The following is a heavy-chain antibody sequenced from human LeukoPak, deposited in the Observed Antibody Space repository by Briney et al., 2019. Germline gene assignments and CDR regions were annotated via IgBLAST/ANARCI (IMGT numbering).Heavy chain of an antibody. CDR3: AKDLSRSAGYCSSTSCSENYYYYYGMDV. J-gene: IGHJ6*02. Sequence: AGGSLRLSCAASGFTFSSYAMSWVRQAPGKGLAWVSAISGSGGRTYYADSVKGRFTISRDNSKNTLYLQMNSLRAEDTAVYYCAKDLSRSAGYCSSTSCSENYYYYYGMDVWGQGTTVTVSS. CDR2: ISGSGGRT. V-gene: IGHV3-23*01. D-gene: IGHD2-2*01. CDR1: GFTFSSYA.